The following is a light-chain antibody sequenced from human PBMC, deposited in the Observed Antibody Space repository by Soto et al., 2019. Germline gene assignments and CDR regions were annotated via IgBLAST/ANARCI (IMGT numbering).Light chain of an antibody. CDR3: GAWDSSLNAVV. CDR1: SSNIGSNS. Sequence: QSVLTQPPSVSAAPGQTVTISCSGSSSNIGSNSASWYQQLPGTAPKRLIFDNGNRPSDIPDRFSGSKSGTSATLGITGLQTGDEADYYCGAWDSSLNAVVFGGGTKLTVL. CDR2: DNG. J-gene: IGLJ3*02. V-gene: IGLV1-51*01.